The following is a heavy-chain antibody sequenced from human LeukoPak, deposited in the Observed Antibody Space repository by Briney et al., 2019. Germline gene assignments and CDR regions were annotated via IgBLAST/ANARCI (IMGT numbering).Heavy chain of an antibody. J-gene: IGHJ6*03. V-gene: IGHV1-2*02. CDR1: GYTFTGYY. Sequence: PAASVKVSCKASGYTFTGYYMHWVRQAPGQGLEWMGWINPNSGGTNYAQKFQGRVTMTRDTSISTAYMELSRLRSDDTAVYYCAGRGITMVRGVNYYMDVWGKGTTVTISS. CDR3: AGRGITMVRGVNYYMDV. D-gene: IGHD3-10*01. CDR2: INPNSGGT.